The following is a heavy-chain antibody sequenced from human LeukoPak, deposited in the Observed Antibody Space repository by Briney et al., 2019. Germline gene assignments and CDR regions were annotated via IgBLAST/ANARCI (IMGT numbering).Heavy chain of an antibody. Sequence: GASVKVSCKASGYTFTGYYMHWVRQAPGQGLEWMGWINPNSGGTNYAQKFQGRVTMTRDTSISTAYVELSRLRSDDTAVYYCARGPRAGMITFGGVIAYFDYWGQGTLVTVSS. J-gene: IGHJ4*02. V-gene: IGHV1-2*02. CDR1: GYTFTGYY. CDR3: ARGPRAGMITFGGVIAYFDY. D-gene: IGHD3-16*02. CDR2: INPNSGGT.